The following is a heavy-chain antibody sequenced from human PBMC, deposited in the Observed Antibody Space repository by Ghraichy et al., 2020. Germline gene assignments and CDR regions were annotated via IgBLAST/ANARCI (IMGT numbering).Heavy chain of an antibody. V-gene: IGHV3-7*01. CDR2: INQDGSGT. CDR3: LTLGQEGYYGSGTHFGY. Sequence: GGSLRLSCAASGFTFSIYWMTWVRQAPGEGLEWLVNINQDGSGTYYVGSVKGRFTIPRDNAKSSLYLQMNSLRVEDTAVYYCLTLGQEGYYGSGTHFGYWGQGTLVTVSS. CDR1: GFTFSIYW. J-gene: IGHJ4*02. D-gene: IGHD3-10*01.